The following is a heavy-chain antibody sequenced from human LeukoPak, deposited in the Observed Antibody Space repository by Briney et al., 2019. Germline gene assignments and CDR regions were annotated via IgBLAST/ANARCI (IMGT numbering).Heavy chain of an antibody. J-gene: IGHJ5*02. V-gene: IGHV1-18*01. D-gene: IGHD3-10*01. Sequence: ASVKVSCKASGYTFTSYGISWVRQAPGQGLEWMGWISAYNGNTNYAQKLQGRVTMTTDTSTSTAYMELRSLRSDDTAVYYCARETSYGSGSYMMYNWFDPWGQGTLVTVSS. CDR3: ARETSYGSGSYMMYNWFDP. CDR2: ISAYNGNT. CDR1: GYTFTSYG.